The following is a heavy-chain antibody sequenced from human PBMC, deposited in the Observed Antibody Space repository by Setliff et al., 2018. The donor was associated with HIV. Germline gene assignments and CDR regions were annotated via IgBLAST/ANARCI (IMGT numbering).Heavy chain of an antibody. CDR1: GYPFDYYW. V-gene: IGHV5-51*01. CDR3: ARHEAGGGMDV. D-gene: IGHD3-10*01. CDR2: IYSGDSDA. Sequence: GESLKISCKTSGYPFDYYWIGWVRQMPGKGLEWMGIIYSGDSDATYSPSFKGQVTISLDKSIKTAYLQWSSLRASDTAMYYCARHEAGGGMDVWGQGTTVTVSS. J-gene: IGHJ6*02.